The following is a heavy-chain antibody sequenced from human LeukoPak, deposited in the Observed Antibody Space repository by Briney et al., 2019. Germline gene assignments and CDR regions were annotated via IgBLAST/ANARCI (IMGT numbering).Heavy chain of an antibody. CDR2: ISPGDSDT. CDR1: GCSFTSYW. CDR3: ARHRYSSGSEYFQH. J-gene: IGHJ1*01. Sequence: GESLKISCKGSGCSFTSYWIGWVRQMPGKGLEWMGIISPGDSDTRYSPSFQGQVTMSADKSISTAYLQWSSLKASDTAMYYCARHRYSSGSEYFQHWGQGTLVTVSS. D-gene: IGHD6-19*01. V-gene: IGHV5-51*01.